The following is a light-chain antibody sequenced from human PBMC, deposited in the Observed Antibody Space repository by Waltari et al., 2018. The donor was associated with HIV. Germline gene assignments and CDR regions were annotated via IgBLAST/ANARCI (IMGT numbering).Light chain of an antibody. J-gene: IGLJ3*02. CDR3: QAWDSSTGV. CDR1: KLGDNY. V-gene: IGLV3-1*01. Sequence: SYELTQPPSVSVSPGQTASIPCSGDKLGDNYACWYQQKPGQAPVLVIYQDSKRPAGIPERFSGSNSGNTATLTISGTQAMDEDDYYCQAWDSSTGVFGGGTKLTVL. CDR2: QDS.